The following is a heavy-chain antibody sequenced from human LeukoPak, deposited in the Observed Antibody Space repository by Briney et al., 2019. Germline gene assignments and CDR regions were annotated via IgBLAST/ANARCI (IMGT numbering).Heavy chain of an antibody. D-gene: IGHD5-24*01. CDR3: ARGDGYNSYYFDY. CDR1: GFTFDDYG. V-gene: IGHV3-20*04. J-gene: IGHJ4*02. CDR2: INWNGGST. Sequence: GGSLRLSCAASGFTFDDYGMSWVRHAPGKGLEWVSGINWNGGSTGYADSVKGRFTISRDNAKNSLYLQMNSLRAEDTAVYYCARGDGYNSYYFDYWGQGTLVTVSS.